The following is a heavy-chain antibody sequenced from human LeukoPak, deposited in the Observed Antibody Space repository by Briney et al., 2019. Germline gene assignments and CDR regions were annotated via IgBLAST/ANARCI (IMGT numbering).Heavy chain of an antibody. J-gene: IGHJ4*02. CDR3: TRRRGGWGEGEFDF. CDR2: IHTSGST. V-gene: IGHV4-4*09. D-gene: IGHD3-16*01. CDR1: GGSISGAY. Sequence: SETLSLTCTVSGGSISGAYWNWIRQPPRKGLEWVGYIHTSGSTSFNPSLKSRLSFSIDTSKNQVSLRLSSVTATDTAVYYCTRRRGGWGEGEFDFWGQGIPVTVST.